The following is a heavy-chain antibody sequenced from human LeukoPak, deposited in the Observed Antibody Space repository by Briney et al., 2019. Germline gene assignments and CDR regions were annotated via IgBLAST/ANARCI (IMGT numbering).Heavy chain of an antibody. CDR3: ARERVRHDLDSRRSYEI. CDR2: ISSSGSNT. CDR1: GFTFSSYE. D-gene: IGHD2-2*03. J-gene: IGHJ3*02. Sequence: GCSLRLLCAASGFTFSSYEMNWVRQDPARELEWVSYISSSGSNTYYAASLKGRFTISRDNAMNSLYPQMNSVRAEDTAVYYCARERVRHDLDSRRSYEIWGQGTTLTVSS. V-gene: IGHV3-48*03.